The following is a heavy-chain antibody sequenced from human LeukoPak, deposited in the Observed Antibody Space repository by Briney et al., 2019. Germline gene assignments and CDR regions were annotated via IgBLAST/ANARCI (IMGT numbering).Heavy chain of an antibody. D-gene: IGHD1-20*01. CDR2: IYYSGST. CDR1: GGSISSSSYY. Sequence: SETLSLTCTVSGGSISSSSYYWGWIRQPPGKGLEWIGSIYYSGSTYYNPSLKSRVTISVDTSKNQFSLKLSSVTAADTAVYYCARDLDNLLPLGEYYFDYWGQGTLVTVSS. CDR3: ARDLDNLLPLGEYYFDY. V-gene: IGHV4-39*07. J-gene: IGHJ4*02.